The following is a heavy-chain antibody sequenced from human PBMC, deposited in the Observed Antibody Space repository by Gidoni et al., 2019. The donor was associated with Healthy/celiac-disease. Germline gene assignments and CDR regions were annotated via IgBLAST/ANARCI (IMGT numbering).Heavy chain of an antibody. CDR2: INHSGST. V-gene: IGHV4-34*01. J-gene: IGHJ2*01. D-gene: IGHD2-15*01. CDR1: VGSFSGYY. Sequence: QVQLQQWGAGPLKPSETLSLTCAVYVGSFSGYYWGWIRQPPGKGLGWIGEINHSGSTNYNPSLKSRVTISVDTSKNQFSLKLNSVTAADTAVYYCARGRPKSVGGNRVGFFGLWGRGTLVTVSS. CDR3: ARGRPKSVGGNRVGFFGL.